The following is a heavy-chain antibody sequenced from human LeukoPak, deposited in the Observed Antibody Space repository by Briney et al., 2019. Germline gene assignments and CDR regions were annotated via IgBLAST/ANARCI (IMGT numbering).Heavy chain of an antibody. CDR3: AELGITMIGGV. CDR1: GFTFDDYG. J-gene: IGHJ6*04. CDR2: INWNGGST. V-gene: IGHV3-20*04. D-gene: IGHD3-10*02. Sequence: GGSLRLSCAASGFTFDDYGMSWVRQAPGKGLEWVSGINWNGGSTGYADSGKGRFTISRDNAKNSLYLQMNSLRAEDTAVYYCAELGITMIGGVWGKGTTVTISS.